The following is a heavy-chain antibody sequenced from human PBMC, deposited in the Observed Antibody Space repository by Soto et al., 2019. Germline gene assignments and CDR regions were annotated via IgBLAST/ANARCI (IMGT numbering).Heavy chain of an antibody. V-gene: IGHV4-61*01. D-gene: IGHD2-15*01. CDR1: GGSISLERFY. Sequence: QVQLQESGPGLVKPSATLSLTCTVSGGSISLERFYWTWLRQPPGKGLEWIGYVSHAGATNYKPYLQSRVGMTGDTSRKPVSLKLRSLTAADTAVYFCAREFSAANINYYDFWGQGTLVCVSA. CDR2: VSHAGAT. CDR3: AREFSAANINYYDF. J-gene: IGHJ4*02.